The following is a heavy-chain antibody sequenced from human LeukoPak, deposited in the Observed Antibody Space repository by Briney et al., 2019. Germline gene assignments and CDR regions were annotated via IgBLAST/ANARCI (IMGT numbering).Heavy chain of an antibody. CDR3: ARAALWGTSCYPCSAFDI. J-gene: IGHJ3*02. V-gene: IGHV1-69*05. CDR2: IIPIFGTA. D-gene: IGHD2-2*01. Sequence: SVKASCKASGGTFSSYAISWVRQAPGQGLEWMGGIIPIFGTANYAQKFQGRVTITTDESTSTAYMELSSLRSEDTAVYYCARAALWGTSCYPCSAFDIWGQGTMVTVSS. CDR1: GGTFSSYA.